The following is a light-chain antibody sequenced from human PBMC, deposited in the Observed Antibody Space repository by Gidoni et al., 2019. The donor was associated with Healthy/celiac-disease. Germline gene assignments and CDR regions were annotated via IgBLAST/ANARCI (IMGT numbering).Light chain of an antibody. CDR1: QGISSY. J-gene: IGKJ1*01. V-gene: IGKV1-8*01. Sequence: AIRLTQSPSSFSASTGDRVTITSRASQGISSYLDWYQQKPGKAPKLLIYAASTLQSGVPSRFSGSGSGTDFTLTISCLQSEDIATYYCQQYDSYPTWTFGQGTKVEIK. CDR2: AAS. CDR3: QQYDSYPTWT.